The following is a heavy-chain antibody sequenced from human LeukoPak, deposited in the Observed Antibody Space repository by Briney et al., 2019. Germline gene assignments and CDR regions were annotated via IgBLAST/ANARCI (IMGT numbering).Heavy chain of an antibody. V-gene: IGHV3-30-3*01. CDR2: ISYDGSNK. Sequence: GGSLRLSCAASGFTFSSYAMHWVRQAPGKGLEWVAVISYDGSNKYYADSVKGRFTISRDNSRNTLYLQMNSLRAEDTAVYYCARDHYDSSGYYGMDVWGQGTTVTVSS. CDR1: GFTFSSYA. CDR3: ARDHYDSSGYYGMDV. D-gene: IGHD3-22*01. J-gene: IGHJ6*02.